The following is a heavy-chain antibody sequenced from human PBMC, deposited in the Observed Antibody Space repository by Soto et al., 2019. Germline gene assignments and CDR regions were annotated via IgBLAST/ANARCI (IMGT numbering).Heavy chain of an antibody. CDR3: ARMWGDSDSNWFDP. Sequence: LRLSCAASGFTFSSYEMNWVRQAPGKGLEWVSYISSSGSTIYYADSVKGRFTISRDNAKNSLYLQMNSLRAEDTAVYYCARMWGDSDSNWFDPWGQGTLVTVSS. V-gene: IGHV3-48*03. CDR1: GFTFSSYE. J-gene: IGHJ5*02. D-gene: IGHD3-10*01. CDR2: ISSSGSTI.